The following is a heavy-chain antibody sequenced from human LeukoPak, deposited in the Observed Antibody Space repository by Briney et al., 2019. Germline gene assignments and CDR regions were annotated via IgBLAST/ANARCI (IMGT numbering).Heavy chain of an antibody. D-gene: IGHD4-23*01. CDR1: GFTFSSYE. Sequence: PGGSLRLSCAASGFTFSSYEMNWVRQAPGKGLEWVSYISFDSLNIYYADSMKGRFTISRDNAKNSLYLQMNSLRAEDTALYYCVPQRSYGRNPLDYWGQGTPVTVSS. CDR2: ISFDSLNI. V-gene: IGHV3-48*01. J-gene: IGHJ4*02. CDR3: VPQRSYGRNPLDY.